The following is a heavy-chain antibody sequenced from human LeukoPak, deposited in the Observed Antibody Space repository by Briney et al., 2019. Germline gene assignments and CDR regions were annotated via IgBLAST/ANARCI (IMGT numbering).Heavy chain of an antibody. J-gene: IGHJ4*02. CDR1: GGSISSSSYY. CDR2: IYYSGST. V-gene: IGHV4-39*01. Sequence: SETVSLTCTVSGGSISSSSYYWGWIRQPPGKGLEWIGSIYYSGSTYYNPSLKSRVTISVDTSKNQFSLKLSSVTAADTAVYYCARRGKSMGFDYWGQGTLVTVSS. D-gene: IGHD3-10*01. CDR3: ARRGKSMGFDY.